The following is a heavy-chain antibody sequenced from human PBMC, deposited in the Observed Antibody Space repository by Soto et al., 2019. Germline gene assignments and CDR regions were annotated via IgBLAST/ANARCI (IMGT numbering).Heavy chain of an antibody. V-gene: IGHV4-34*01. CDR1: GGSFSGYY. CDR3: ARGSGYILRFDP. J-gene: IGHJ5*02. CDR2: INHSGST. D-gene: IGHD3-22*01. Sequence: SETLSLTCAVYGGSFSGYYWSWIRQPPGKGLEWIGEINHSGSTNYNPSLKSRVTISVDTSKNQFSLKLSSVTAADTAVYYCARGSGYILRFDPWGQGTLVTSPQ.